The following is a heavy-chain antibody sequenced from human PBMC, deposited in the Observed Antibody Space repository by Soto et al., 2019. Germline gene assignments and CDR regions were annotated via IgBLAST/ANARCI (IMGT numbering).Heavy chain of an antibody. CDR3: AKGGIAVAGHSDY. Sequence: EVPLVESGGGLVQPGRSLRLSCAASGFTFHDYAMHWVRQAPGKGLEWVSGISWNSGSIGYADSVKGRFTISRDNAKNSLYLQMSSLRAEDTALYYCAKGGIAVAGHSDYWGQGALVTV. CDR1: GFTFHDYA. V-gene: IGHV3-9*01. CDR2: ISWNSGSI. D-gene: IGHD6-19*01. J-gene: IGHJ4*02.